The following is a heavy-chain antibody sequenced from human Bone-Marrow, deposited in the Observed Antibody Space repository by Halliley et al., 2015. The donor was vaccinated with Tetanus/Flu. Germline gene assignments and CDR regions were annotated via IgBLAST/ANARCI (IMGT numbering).Heavy chain of an antibody. J-gene: IGHJ4*02. V-gene: IGHV4-31*03. Sequence: TLSLTCTVSGGSINSGGYYWSWIRQHPGKGLEWIGYIFYVVNTSYNPSLKSRVSISLDTSKNQFSLKLSSVTAADTVVYYCARVKGPPDYGDSHFDYWGQGILVTVSS. CDR3: ARVKGPPDYGDSHFDY. CDR1: GGSINSGGYY. D-gene: IGHD4-17*01. CDR2: IFYVVNT.